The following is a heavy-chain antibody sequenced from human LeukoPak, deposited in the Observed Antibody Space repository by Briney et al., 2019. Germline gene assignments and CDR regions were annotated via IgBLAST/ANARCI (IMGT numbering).Heavy chain of an antibody. D-gene: IGHD3-16*01. CDR1: GGSFSGYY. CDR2: INHSGST. CDR3: ASPRRGVWDPFDY. Sequence: PSETLSLTCAVYGGSFSGYYWSWIRQPPGKGLEWIGEINHSGSTNYNPSLKSRVTISVDTSKNQFSLKLSSVTAADTAVYYCASPRRGVWDPFDYWGQGTLVTVSS. V-gene: IGHV4-34*01. J-gene: IGHJ4*02.